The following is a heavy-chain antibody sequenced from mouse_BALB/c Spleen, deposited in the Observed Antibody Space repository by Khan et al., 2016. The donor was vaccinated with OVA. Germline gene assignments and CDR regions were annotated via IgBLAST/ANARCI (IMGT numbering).Heavy chain of an antibody. CDR1: GFNIKDYY. V-gene: IGHV14-4*02. Sequence: MQLEESGAELVRSGASVKLSCTASGFNIKDYYMHWVKQRPEQGLEWIGWIDPENGASEYAPKFQGKATMTADQSSNTAYLQLSSLTSEDTAVYYCNVYYDYDGFAYWGQGTLVTVSA. J-gene: IGHJ3*01. CDR2: IDPENGAS. CDR3: NVYYDYDGFAY. D-gene: IGHD2-4*01.